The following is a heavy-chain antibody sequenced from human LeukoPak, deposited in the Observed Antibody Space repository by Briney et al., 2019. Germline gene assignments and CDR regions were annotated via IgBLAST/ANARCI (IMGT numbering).Heavy chain of an antibody. CDR1: GFTFSSYA. V-gene: IGHV3-30*04. D-gene: IGHD3-3*01. Sequence: GGSLRLSCAASGFTFSSYAMHWDRQAPGKGLEWVAVISYDGSSKYYADSVKGRFTISRDNSKNTLYLQMNSLRAEDTAVYYCARDPNYDFWSGYYTYGMDVWGQGTTVTVSS. J-gene: IGHJ6*02. CDR3: ARDPNYDFWSGYYTYGMDV. CDR2: ISYDGSSK.